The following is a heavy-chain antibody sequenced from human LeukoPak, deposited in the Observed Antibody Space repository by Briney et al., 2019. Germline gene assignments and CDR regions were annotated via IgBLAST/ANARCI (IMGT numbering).Heavy chain of an antibody. CDR1: GFTFSSYA. J-gene: IGHJ4*02. CDR3: AREIDY. CDR2: ISYDGSNK. V-gene: IGHV3-30*04. Sequence: SGGSLRLSCAASGFTFSSYAMHWVRQAPGKGLEWVAVISYDGSNKYYADSVKGRFTISRDNSKNTLYLQMNSLRAEDTAAYYCAREIDYWGQGTLVTVSS.